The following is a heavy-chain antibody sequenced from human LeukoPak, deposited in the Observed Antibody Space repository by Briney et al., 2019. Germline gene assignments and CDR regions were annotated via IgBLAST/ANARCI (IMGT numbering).Heavy chain of an antibody. CDR3: AKDRHHYYDSSGYDY. CDR2: ISGSGGST. CDR1: GFTFSSYG. V-gene: IGHV3-23*01. D-gene: IGHD3-22*01. Sequence: PGGSLRLSCADSGFTFSSYGMSWVRHAPGKGLEWVSAISGSGGSTYYADSVKGWFTISRDNSKNTLYLQMNSLRAEDTAVYYCAKDRHHYYDSSGYDYWGQGTPVTVSS. J-gene: IGHJ4*02.